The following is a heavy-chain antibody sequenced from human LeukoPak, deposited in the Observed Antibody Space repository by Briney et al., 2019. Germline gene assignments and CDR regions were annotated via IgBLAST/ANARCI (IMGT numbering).Heavy chain of an antibody. D-gene: IGHD4-17*01. CDR1: GFTFSSYA. V-gene: IGHV3-30*02. Sequence: GGSLRLSCAASGFTFSSYAMHWVRQAPGKGLEWVAFTQFDGNKKYYADSVKGRFTISRDNSKNTLYLQMNSLRVDDTAVYYCANLATVTYNPFDYWGQGTLVTVSS. CDR2: TQFDGNKK. J-gene: IGHJ4*02. CDR3: ANLATVTYNPFDY.